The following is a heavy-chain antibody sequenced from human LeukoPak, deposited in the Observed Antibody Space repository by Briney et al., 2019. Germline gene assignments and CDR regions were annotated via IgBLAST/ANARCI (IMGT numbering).Heavy chain of an antibody. CDR2: INHSGST. V-gene: IGHV4-34*01. CDR3: ASGKAGWFDP. J-gene: IGHJ5*02. CDR1: GGSFSGYY. Sequence: SETLSLTCAVYGGSFSGYYWSWFRQPPGKGLEWIGEINHSGSTNYNPSLKSRVSISVDTSKNQFSLRLSSVTAADTAVYYCASGKAGWFDPWGQGTLVTVSS.